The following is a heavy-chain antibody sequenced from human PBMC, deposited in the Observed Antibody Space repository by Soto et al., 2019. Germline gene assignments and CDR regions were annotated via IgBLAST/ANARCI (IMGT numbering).Heavy chain of an antibody. CDR3: AKETSRFAVPPALDY. CDR1: GFTFSSYA. CDR2: ISYDGRNK. D-gene: IGHD2-2*01. Sequence: QVQLVESGGGVVQPGGSLRLSCAASGFTFSSYAMHWVRPAPGTGLEWVAGISYDGRNKFSADSVKGRFTISRDNSQNTRYLQMNSLRPEDTAVYYCAKETSRFAVPPALDYWGQGTLVTVS. J-gene: IGHJ4*02. V-gene: IGHV3-30*18.